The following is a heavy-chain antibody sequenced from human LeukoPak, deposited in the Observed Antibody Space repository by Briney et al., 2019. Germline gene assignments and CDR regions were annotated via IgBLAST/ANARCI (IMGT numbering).Heavy chain of an antibody. Sequence: ASVKVSCTAPGYTFTSYYMHWVRQAPGQGLEWMGIINPSGGSTSYAQKFQGRVTMTRDTSTSTVYMELSSLRSEDTAVYYCARQGGAYGMDVWGQGTTVTVSS. J-gene: IGHJ6*02. CDR3: ARQGGAYGMDV. CDR1: GYTFTSYY. CDR2: INPSGGST. D-gene: IGHD1-26*01. V-gene: IGHV1-46*01.